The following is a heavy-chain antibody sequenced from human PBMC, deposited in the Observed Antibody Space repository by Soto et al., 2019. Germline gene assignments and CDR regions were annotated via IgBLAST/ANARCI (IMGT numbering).Heavy chain of an antibody. V-gene: IGHV3-33*01. CDR2: IWYDGSNK. J-gene: IGHJ4*02. Sequence: GGSLRLSCAASGFTFSSYGMHWVRQAPGKGLEWVAVIWYDGSNKYYADSVKGRFTISRDNSKNTLYLQMNSLRAEDTAVYYCARDLGWLRPIYYFDYWGQGTLVTVSS. D-gene: IGHD5-12*01. CDR1: GFTFSSYG. CDR3: ARDLGWLRPIYYFDY.